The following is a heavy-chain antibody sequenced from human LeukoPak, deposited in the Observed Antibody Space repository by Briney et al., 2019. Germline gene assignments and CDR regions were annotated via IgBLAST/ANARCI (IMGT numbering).Heavy chain of an antibody. D-gene: IGHD6-19*01. J-gene: IGHJ6*02. Sequence: GGSLRLSCAASGFTVSSNYMSWVRQAPGKGLEWVSVIYSGGSTYYADSVKGRFTISRDNSKNTLYLQMNSLRAEDTAVYYCASSYSSGWYGYYYYYYGMDVWGQGTTVTVSS. CDR1: GFTVSSNY. CDR3: ASSYSSGWYGYYYYYYGMDV. V-gene: IGHV3-53*01. CDR2: IYSGGST.